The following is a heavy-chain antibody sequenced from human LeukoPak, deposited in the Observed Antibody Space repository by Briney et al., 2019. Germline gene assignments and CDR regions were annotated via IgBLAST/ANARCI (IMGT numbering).Heavy chain of an antibody. CDR1: GFTFSSFG. Sequence: GGSLRLSCAASGFTFSSFGMHWVRQAPGKGLEWVAVISKDGSNKYYGDSDSVKGRFTISRDNSKNTLYLQMNSLRADDTAVYYRAKGISGYSGYDDAFDIWGQGTMVTVSS. V-gene: IGHV3-30*18. D-gene: IGHD5-12*01. CDR2: ISKDGSNK. J-gene: IGHJ3*02. CDR3: AKGISGYSGYDDAFDI.